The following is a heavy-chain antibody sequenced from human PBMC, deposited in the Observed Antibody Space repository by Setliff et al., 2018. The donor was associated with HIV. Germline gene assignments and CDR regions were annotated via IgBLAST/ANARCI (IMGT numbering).Heavy chain of an antibody. D-gene: IGHD6-13*01. Sequence: SVKVSCKASGGTFSSYAISWVRQAPGQGLEWMGGIIPIFGTANYAQKFQGRVTITADESTSTAYMELSSLRSEDTAVYYCARATTTPIAGMLAPPPDYWGQGTLVTVSS. J-gene: IGHJ4*02. V-gene: IGHV1-69*13. CDR2: IIPIFGTA. CDR1: GGTFSSYA. CDR3: ARATTTPIAGMLAPPPDY.